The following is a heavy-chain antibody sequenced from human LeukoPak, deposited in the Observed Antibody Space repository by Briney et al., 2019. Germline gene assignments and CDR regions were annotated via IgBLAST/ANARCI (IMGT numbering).Heavy chain of an antibody. CDR3: AKWEGTRQFYFGY. V-gene: IGHV3-33*06. CDR2: TWYDESQK. D-gene: IGHD1-26*01. Sequence: GGSLRLSCAVSGFSFRDFGFHWVRQAPGKGLEWVAVTWYDESQKYYADSVKGRSTISKDNSKNTLYLEMSSLRVEDTAVYYCAKWEGTRQFYFGYWGQGALVTVAS. CDR1: GFSFRDFG. J-gene: IGHJ4*02.